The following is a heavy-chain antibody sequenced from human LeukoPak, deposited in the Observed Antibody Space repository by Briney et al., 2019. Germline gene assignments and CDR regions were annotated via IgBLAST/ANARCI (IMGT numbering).Heavy chain of an antibody. CDR3: AKYYDFGSGYYDI. CDR2: IYTSGNT. J-gene: IGHJ3*02. D-gene: IGHD3-3*01. V-gene: IGHV4-4*07. Sequence: SGTLSLTCIFSGGSVISYHRGWIRPPAGKGLDWMGRIYTSGNTNYNPSLKSRVTMSIDTSKNQFSLKLRSVTAADTAVYYCAKYYDFGSGYYDIWGQGTMVTVSS. CDR1: GGSVISYH.